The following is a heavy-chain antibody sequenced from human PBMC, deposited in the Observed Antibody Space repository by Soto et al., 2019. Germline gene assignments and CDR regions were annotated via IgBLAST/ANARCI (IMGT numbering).Heavy chain of an antibody. CDR1: GYTFTSYD. CDR3: ARDLRHYYDSSGYYYWFDP. CDR2: MNPNTGNA. D-gene: IGHD3-22*01. V-gene: IGHV1-8*01. J-gene: IGHJ5*02. Sequence: ASVKVSCKASGYTFTSYDINWVRLVTGQGLEWMGWMNPNTGNAGYAQKFQGRVTMTRSTSISTAYLELSSLRSEDTAVYYCARDLRHYYDSSGYYYWFDPWGQGTLVTVSS.